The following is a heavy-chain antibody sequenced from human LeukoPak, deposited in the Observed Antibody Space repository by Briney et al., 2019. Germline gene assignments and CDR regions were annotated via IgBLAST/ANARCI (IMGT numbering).Heavy chain of an antibody. CDR3: AASYDNKIVPYDC. J-gene: IGHJ4*02. CDR1: GVSITSYK. CDR2: ISTSGRT. D-gene: IGHD3-9*01. V-gene: IGHV4-4*09. Sequence: SETLSLTCTVSGVSITSYKWSWLRQSPGKGLEWIGFISTSGRTDYNPSLTSRVSMSVDTSKSQVSLRLSSVTAEDTAVYYCAASYDNKIVPYDCWGQGILVTVSS.